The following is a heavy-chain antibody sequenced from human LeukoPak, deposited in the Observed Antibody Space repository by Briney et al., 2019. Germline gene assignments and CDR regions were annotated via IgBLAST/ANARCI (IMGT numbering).Heavy chain of an antibody. CDR3: AKDRWELRGYFNY. CDR2: ISGSGGST. D-gene: IGHD1-26*01. V-gene: IGHV3-23*01. J-gene: IGHJ4*02. CDR1: GFTFSNYA. Sequence: PGGSLRLSCAASGFTFSNYAMSWVRQAPGKGLEWVSDISGSGGSTYYADSVKGRFSISRDNSKNTLYLQKNSLRAEDTAVYYCAKDRWELRGYFNYWGQGTLVTVSS.